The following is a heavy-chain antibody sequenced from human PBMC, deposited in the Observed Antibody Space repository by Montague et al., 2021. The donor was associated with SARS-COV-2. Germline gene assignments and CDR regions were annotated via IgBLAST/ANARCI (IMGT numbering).Heavy chain of an antibody. CDR2: IYSGGDT. D-gene: IGHD1-26*01. V-gene: IGHV3-53*01. CDR3: ARGGVGATWAFDI. J-gene: IGHJ3*02. CDR1: GFTVNSNY. Sequence: SLRLSCAASGFTVNSNYMSWVRQAPGKGLEWVALIYSGGDTTYAXSVRDRFTISRDSSKNTLYLQMNSLRVEDTAVFYCARGGVGATWAFDIWGQGTMVTVSS.